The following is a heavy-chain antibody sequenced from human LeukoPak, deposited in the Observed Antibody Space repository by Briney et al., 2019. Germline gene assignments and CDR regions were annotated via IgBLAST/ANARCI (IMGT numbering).Heavy chain of an antibody. D-gene: IGHD4-17*01. CDR2: IIPIFGTA. CDR3: ARDPQVDIDYGDPWGNY. CDR1: GGTFSSYT. Sequence: SVKVSCKASGGTFSSYTISWVRQAPGQGLEWMGRIIPIFGTANYAQKFQGRVTITADESTSTAYMELSSLRSEDTAVYYCARDPQVDIDYGDPWGNYWGQGTLVTVPS. J-gene: IGHJ4*02. V-gene: IGHV1-69*13.